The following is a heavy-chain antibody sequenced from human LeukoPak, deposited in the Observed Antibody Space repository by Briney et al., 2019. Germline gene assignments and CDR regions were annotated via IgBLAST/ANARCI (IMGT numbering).Heavy chain of an antibody. CDR1: GYTFTGYY. V-gene: IGHV1-2*04. J-gene: IGHJ4*02. Sequence: ASVKVSCKASGYTFTGYYMHWMRQAPGQGLEWMGWINPNSGGTNYAQKFQGWVTMTRDTSISTAYMKLSRLRSDDTAVYYCARDLDCSSTSCSDYWGQGTLVTVSS. CDR2: INPNSGGT. D-gene: IGHD2-2*01. CDR3: ARDLDCSSTSCSDY.